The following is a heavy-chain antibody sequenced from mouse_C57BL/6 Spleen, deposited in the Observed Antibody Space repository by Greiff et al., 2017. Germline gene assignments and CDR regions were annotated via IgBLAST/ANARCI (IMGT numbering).Heavy chain of an antibody. D-gene: IGHD3-2*02. Sequence: LVESGPELVKPGASVKISCKASGYAFSSSWMNWVKQRPGKGLEWIGRISPGDGDTNYNGKFKGKATLTADKSSSTAYMQLSSLTSEDSAVYFCARGGSSGFPWFAYWGQGTLVTVSA. J-gene: IGHJ3*01. CDR3: ARGGSSGFPWFAY. CDR2: ISPGDGDT. CDR1: GYAFSSSW. V-gene: IGHV1-82*01.